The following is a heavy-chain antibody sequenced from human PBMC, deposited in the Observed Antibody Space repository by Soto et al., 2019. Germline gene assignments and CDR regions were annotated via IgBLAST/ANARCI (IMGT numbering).Heavy chain of an antibody. Sequence: GGSLRLSCAASGFTFSSYGMHWVRQAPGKGLEWVAVISYDGSNKYYADSVKGRFTISRDNSKNTLYLQMNSLRAEDTAVYYCAKAMTTVTTNNFDYWGQGTLVTVSS. V-gene: IGHV3-30*18. J-gene: IGHJ4*02. D-gene: IGHD4-4*01. CDR3: AKAMTTVTTNNFDY. CDR2: ISYDGSNK. CDR1: GFTFSSYG.